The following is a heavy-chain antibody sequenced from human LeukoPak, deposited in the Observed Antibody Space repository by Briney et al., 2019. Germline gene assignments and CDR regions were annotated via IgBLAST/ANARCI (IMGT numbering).Heavy chain of an antibody. V-gene: IGHV1-69*13. D-gene: IGHD2-15*01. CDR1: GGTFSSYA. J-gene: IGHJ3*02. CDR3: VRERPVVVAATGAFDI. CDR2: IIPIFGTA. Sequence: SVKVSCKASGGTFSSYAISWVRQAPGQGLEWMGGIIPIFGTANYAQKFQGRVTITADESTSTAYMELSSLRSEDTAVYYCVRERPVVVAATGAFDIWGQGTMVTVSS.